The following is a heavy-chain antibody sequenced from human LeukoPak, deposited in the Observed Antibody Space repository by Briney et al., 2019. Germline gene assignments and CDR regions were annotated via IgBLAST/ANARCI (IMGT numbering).Heavy chain of an antibody. CDR3: ARDLLGYCSGGSCSQPGVGMDV. V-gene: IGHV1-24*01. CDR1: GYTLTELS. D-gene: IGHD2-15*01. Sequence: ASVKVSCKVSGYTLTELSMHWVRQAPGKGLEWMGGFDPEDGETIYAQKFQGRVTMTEDTSTDTAYMELSSLRSEDTAVYYCARDLLGYCSGGSCSQPGVGMDVWGQGTTVTVSS. J-gene: IGHJ6*02. CDR2: FDPEDGET.